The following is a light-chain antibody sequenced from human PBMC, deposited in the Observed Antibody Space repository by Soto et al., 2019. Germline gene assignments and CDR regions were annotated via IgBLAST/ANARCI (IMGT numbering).Light chain of an antibody. V-gene: IGKV3-20*01. CDR3: QQYGSSTIT. Sequence: IVLKQSPGTLSLSPGERVTLSCRASRSVSGSYLAWYQQKPGQAPRVLIYSASLRATGIPDRFSGSGSGTDFTLTISRLETEDFAVYYCQQYGSSTITFGQGTRLEIK. CDR2: SAS. CDR1: RSVSGSY. J-gene: IGKJ5*01.